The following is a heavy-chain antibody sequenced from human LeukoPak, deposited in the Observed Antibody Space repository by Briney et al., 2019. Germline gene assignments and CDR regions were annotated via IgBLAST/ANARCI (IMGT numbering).Heavy chain of an antibody. V-gene: IGHV3-21*04. Sequence: GGSLRLSCAASGFTFSSYSMNWVRQAPGKGLEWVSSISSSSSYIYYADSVKGRFTISRDNAKNSLYLQMNSLRAEDTALYYCAKAEDGSGGTLDYWGQGTLVTVSS. D-gene: IGHD2-15*01. CDR2: ISSSSSYI. CDR1: GFTFSSYS. J-gene: IGHJ4*02. CDR3: AKAEDGSGGTLDY.